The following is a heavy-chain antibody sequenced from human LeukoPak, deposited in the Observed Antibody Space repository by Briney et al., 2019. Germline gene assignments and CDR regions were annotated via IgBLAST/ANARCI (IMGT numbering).Heavy chain of an antibody. V-gene: IGHV3-23*01. Sequence: GGSLRLSCAASGFTFSSYAMSWVRQAPGKGLEWVSTISGSGASTYYADSVKGRFTISRDNSKNTLYLQMNSLRAEDTAVYYCAKQPGSVVDSSGSLSRHWGQGTLVTVSS. CDR1: GFTFSSYA. CDR3: AKQPGSVVDSSGSLSRH. D-gene: IGHD3-22*01. CDR2: ISGSGAST. J-gene: IGHJ4*02.